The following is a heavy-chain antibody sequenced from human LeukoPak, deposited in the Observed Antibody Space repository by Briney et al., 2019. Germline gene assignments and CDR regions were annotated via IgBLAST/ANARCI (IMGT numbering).Heavy chain of an antibody. CDR3: ARSGYSSSWAADY. CDR2: IHHSTTT. CDR1: GYSISSGFY. V-gene: IGHV4-38-2*01. D-gene: IGHD6-6*01. Sequence: PSETLSLTCAVSGYSISSGFYWGWIRQPPGKGLEWLGTIHHSTTTYYNPSLKSRVTISVDTSKNHFSLKLSSVTAADTAVYYCARSGYSSSWAADYWGQGTLVTVSS. J-gene: IGHJ4*02.